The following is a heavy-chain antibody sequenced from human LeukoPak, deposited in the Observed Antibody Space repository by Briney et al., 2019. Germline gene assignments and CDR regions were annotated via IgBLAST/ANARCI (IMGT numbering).Heavy chain of an antibody. CDR3: AKDISSSKLVAGLDY. CDR2: IDTDGSGT. J-gene: IGHJ4*02. V-gene: IGHV3-74*01. D-gene: IGHD6-19*01. Sequence: PGGSLRLSCAVSGFTFSNYWMHWVRQVPGKGLVWVSRIDTDGSGTSYAESVKGRFAVSRDNAKNTLYLQMNSLRAEDTAVYYCAKDISSSKLVAGLDYWGQGTLVTVSS. CDR1: GFTFSNYW.